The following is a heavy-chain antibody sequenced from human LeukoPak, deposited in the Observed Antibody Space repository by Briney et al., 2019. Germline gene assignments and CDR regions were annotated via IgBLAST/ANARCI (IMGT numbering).Heavy chain of an antibody. D-gene: IGHD5-18*01. CDR2: ISSSSSYI. V-gene: IGHV3-21*01. J-gene: IGHJ4*02. CDR3: ARGLAMVKSYFDY. CDR1: GFTFSSYS. Sequence: PGGSLRLSCAASGFTFSSYSMNWVRQAPGKGLEWVSSISSSSSYIYYADSVKGRFTISRDNAKNSLYLQMNSLRAEDTAVYYCARGLAMVKSYFDYWGQGTLVTVSS.